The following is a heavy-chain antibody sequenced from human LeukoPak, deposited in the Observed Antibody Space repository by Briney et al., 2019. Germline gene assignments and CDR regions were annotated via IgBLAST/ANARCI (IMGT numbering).Heavy chain of an antibody. CDR2: IKQDGSKK. Sequence: PGGSLRLSCVASGFPFSSYWMTWVRQAPGKGLEWVANIKQDGSKKSYVDSVKGRFTISRDNAKNSLYLQMNSLRAEDTAVYYCAKVVLIWYYDFWSGSPRSGMDVWGQGTTVTVSS. J-gene: IGHJ6*02. CDR3: AKVVLIWYYDFWSGSPRSGMDV. CDR1: GFPFSSYW. V-gene: IGHV3-7*03. D-gene: IGHD3-3*01.